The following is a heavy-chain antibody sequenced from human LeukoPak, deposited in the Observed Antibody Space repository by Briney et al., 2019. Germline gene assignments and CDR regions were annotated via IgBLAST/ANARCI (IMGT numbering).Heavy chain of an antibody. CDR3: ARGWLGKFDY. V-gene: IGHV3-21*01. Sequence: GGSLRLSCVASGFTFSDYYMHWVRQAPGKGLEWVSSISSSSSYIYYADSVKGRFTISRDNAKNSLYLQMNSLRAEDTAVYYCARGWLGKFDYWGQGTLVTVSS. D-gene: IGHD6-19*01. CDR2: ISSSSSYI. J-gene: IGHJ4*02. CDR1: GFTFSDYY.